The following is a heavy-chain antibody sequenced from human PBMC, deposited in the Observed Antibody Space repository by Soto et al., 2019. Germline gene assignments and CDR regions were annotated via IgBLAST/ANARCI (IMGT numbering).Heavy chain of an antibody. J-gene: IGHJ1*01. CDR2: IWYDGSNK. Sequence: QVQLVESGGGVVQPGRSLRLSCAASGFTFSSYGMHWVRQAPGKGLEWVAVIWYDGSNKYYADSVKGRFTISRDNSKNTLYLQMNSLRAEDTAVYYCARGWAGELPAAEYFQHWGQGTLVTVSS. D-gene: IGHD1-26*01. CDR1: GFTFSSYG. CDR3: ARGWAGELPAAEYFQH. V-gene: IGHV3-33*01.